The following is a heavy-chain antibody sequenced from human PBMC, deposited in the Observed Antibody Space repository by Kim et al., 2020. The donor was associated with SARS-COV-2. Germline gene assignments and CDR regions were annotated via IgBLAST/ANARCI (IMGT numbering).Heavy chain of an antibody. CDR2: ISYDGSNK. Sequence: GGSLRLSCAASGFTFSSYAMHWVRQAPGKGLEWVAVISYDGSNKYYADSVKGRFTISRDNSKNTLYLQMNSLRAEDTAVYYCAREGGSGGWLTSPSYYYYGMDLWAQGPTVPVPS. CDR1: GFTFSSYA. D-gene: IGHD3-10*01. CDR3: AREGGSGGWLTSPSYYYYGMDL. V-gene: IGHV3-30-3*01. J-gene: IGHJ6*02.